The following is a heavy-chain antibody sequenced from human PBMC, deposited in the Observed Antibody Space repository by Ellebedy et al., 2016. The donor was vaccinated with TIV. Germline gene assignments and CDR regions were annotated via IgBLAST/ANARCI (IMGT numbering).Heavy chain of an antibody. J-gene: IGHJ4*02. CDR3: ARFEDSSGYLGDFDY. D-gene: IGHD3-22*01. V-gene: IGHV4-31*03. Sequence: SETLSLXXTVSGGSISSGGYYWSWIRQHPGKGLEWIGYIYYSGSTYYNPSLKSRVTISVDTSKNQFSLKLSSVTAADTAVYYCARFEDSSGYLGDFDYWGQGTLVTVSS. CDR2: IYYSGST. CDR1: GGSISSGGYY.